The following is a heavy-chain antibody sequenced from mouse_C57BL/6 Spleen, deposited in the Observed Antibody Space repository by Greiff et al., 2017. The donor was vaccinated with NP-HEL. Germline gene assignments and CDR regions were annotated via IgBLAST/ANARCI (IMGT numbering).Heavy chain of an antibody. D-gene: IGHD2-4*01. J-gene: IGHJ4*01. CDR2: ISYDGSN. CDR3: ARERDYEIYAMDY. V-gene: IGHV3-6*01. CDR1: GYSIPSGYY. Sequence: EVQLQQSGPGLVKPSQSLSLTCSVTGYSIPSGYYWNWIRQFPGNKLEWMGYISYDGSNNYNPSLKNRISITRDTSKNQFFLKLNSVTTEDTATYYCARERDYEIYAMDYWGQGTSVTVSS.